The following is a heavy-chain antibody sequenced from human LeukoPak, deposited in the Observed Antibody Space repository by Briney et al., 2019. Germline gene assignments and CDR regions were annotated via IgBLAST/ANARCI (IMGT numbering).Heavy chain of an antibody. CDR3: ARGGRTSWPNYYYYYYMDV. D-gene: IGHD2-2*01. J-gene: IGHJ6*03. CDR1: GFTFDDYG. Sequence: PGGSLRLSCAASGFTFDDYGMSWVRQAPGKGLEWVSGINCNGGSTGYADSVKGRFTISRDNAKNSLYLQMNSLRAEDTALYYCARGGRTSWPNYYYYYYMDVWGKGTTVTVSS. V-gene: IGHV3-20*04. CDR2: INCNGGST.